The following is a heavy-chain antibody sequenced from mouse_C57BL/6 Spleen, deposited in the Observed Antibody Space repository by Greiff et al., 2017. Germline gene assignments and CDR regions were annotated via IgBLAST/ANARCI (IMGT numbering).Heavy chain of an antibody. CDR3: VGEGGYVIYFDY. Sequence: VQRVESGGGLVQPKGSLKLSCAASGFTFNTYAMHWVRQAPGKGLEWVARIRSKSSNYATYYADSVKDRFTISRDDSQSMLYLQMNNLKTEDTAMYYCVGEGGYVIYFDYWGQGTTLTVSS. J-gene: IGHJ2*01. CDR1: GFTFNTYA. D-gene: IGHD2-2*01. CDR2: IRSKSSNYAT. V-gene: IGHV10-3*01.